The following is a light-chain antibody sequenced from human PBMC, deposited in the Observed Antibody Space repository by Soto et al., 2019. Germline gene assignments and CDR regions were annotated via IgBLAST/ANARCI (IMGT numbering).Light chain of an antibody. J-gene: IGKJ1*01. CDR1: QSVSSY. CDR3: QQRSNWPTWT. V-gene: IGKV3-11*01. CDR2: DAS. Sequence: EIVLTQSPATLSLSPGERANLSCRASQSVSSYLAWYQQKPGQAPRLLIYDASNRATGIPARFSGSGSGTDFTLTISSLEPEDFAVYYCQQRSNWPTWTFGQGTKV.